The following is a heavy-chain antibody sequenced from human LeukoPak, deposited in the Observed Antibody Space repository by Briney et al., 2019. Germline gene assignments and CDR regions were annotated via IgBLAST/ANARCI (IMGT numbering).Heavy chain of an antibody. CDR1: GGSISSYY. V-gene: IGHV4-59*01. D-gene: IGHD2-2*01. CDR2: IYYSGST. CDR3: ARDFDPYCSSTSCSYAFDI. Sequence: SETLSLTCTVSGGSISSYYWSWIRQPPGKGLEWIGYIYYSGSTNYNPSLKSRVTISVDTSKNQFSLKLSSVTAADTAVYYCARDFDPYCSSTSCSYAFDIWGQGTMVTVSS. J-gene: IGHJ3*02.